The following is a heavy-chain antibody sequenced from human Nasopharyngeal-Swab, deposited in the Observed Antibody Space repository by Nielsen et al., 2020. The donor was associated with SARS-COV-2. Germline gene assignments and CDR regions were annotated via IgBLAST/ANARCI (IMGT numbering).Heavy chain of an antibody. CDR1: GFTFSDYY. Sequence: GESLKISCAASGFTFSDYYMRWIRQAPGKGLEWVSYISSSSSYTNYADSVKGRFTISRDNAKNSLYLQMNSLRADDTAVYYCARGSIRGIIISDFDYWGQGTLVTVSS. V-gene: IGHV3-11*05. CDR2: ISSSSSYT. J-gene: IGHJ4*02. D-gene: IGHD3-10*01. CDR3: ARGSIRGIIISDFDY.